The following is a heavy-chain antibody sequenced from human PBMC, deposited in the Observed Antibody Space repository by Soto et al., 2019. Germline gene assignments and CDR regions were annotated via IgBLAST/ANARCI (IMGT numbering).Heavy chain of an antibody. CDR1: GFTFSSYG. J-gene: IGHJ4*02. CDR2: ISYDGSNK. Sequence: PGGSLRLSCAASGFTFSSYGMHWVRQAPGKGLEWVAVISYDGSNKYYADSVKGRFTISRDNSKNTLYLQMNSLRAEDTAVYYCAKDRPPRIAVAGTTDYWGQGTLVTVSS. CDR3: AKDRPPRIAVAGTTDY. D-gene: IGHD6-19*01. V-gene: IGHV3-30*18.